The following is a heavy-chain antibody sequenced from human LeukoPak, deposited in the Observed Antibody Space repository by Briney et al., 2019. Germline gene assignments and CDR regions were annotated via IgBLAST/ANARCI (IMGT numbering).Heavy chain of an antibody. V-gene: IGHV4-59*01. J-gene: IGHJ4*02. Sequence: SETLSLTCTVSGGSINYYYWSWIRQPPGKGLEWIGYIYYSGSTSYNPSLKSRVTISVDTSKDQFSLKLSSVTAADTAVYYCARYADSTGWYDYWGQGILVTVSS. CDR1: GGSINYYY. CDR2: IYYSGST. D-gene: IGHD6-19*01. CDR3: ARYADSTGWYDY.